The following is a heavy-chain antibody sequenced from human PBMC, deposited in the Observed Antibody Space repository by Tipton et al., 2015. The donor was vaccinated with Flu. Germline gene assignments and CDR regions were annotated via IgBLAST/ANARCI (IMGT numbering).Heavy chain of an antibody. V-gene: IGHV4-4*07. D-gene: IGHD5-12*01. CDR1: GGSISSYY. J-gene: IGHJ3*02. Sequence: TLSLTCTVSGGSISSYYWSWLRQPPGKGLEWIGRISPSGSTNYNASLEGRVTMSLDTAKSQLSLRLSSATAADTATYYCARDLRGYSGYTGGDAFDMWGPGKTVNVP. CDR2: ISPSGST. CDR3: ARDLRGYSGYTGGDAFDM.